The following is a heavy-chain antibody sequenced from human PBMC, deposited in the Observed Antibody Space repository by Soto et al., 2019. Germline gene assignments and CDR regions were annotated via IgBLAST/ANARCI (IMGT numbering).Heavy chain of an antibody. CDR1: GFSFSSFA. CDR2: ISGSADST. D-gene: IGHD2-8*01. J-gene: IGHJ6*02. CDR3: AKTRGAMIYAISVYGMDV. V-gene: IGHV3-23*01. Sequence: EVQLLESEGGFIHPGGSLRLSCAASGFSFSSFAMNWVRQAPGKGLEWVSIISGSADSTFYADSVKGRFTISRENSKSTLYLQINSLRAEDTAVYYCAKTRGAMIYAISVYGMDVWGQGTTVTVSS.